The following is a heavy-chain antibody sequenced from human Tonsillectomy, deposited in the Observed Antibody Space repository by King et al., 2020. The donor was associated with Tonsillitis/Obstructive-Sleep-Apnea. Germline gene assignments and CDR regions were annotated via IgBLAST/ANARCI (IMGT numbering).Heavy chain of an antibody. D-gene: IGHD5-12*01. Sequence: VQLVESGAEVKKPGASVKVSCKASGYTFTSYYMHWVRQAPGQGLEWMGIINPSGGSTSYAQKFQGRVTMTRDTSTSTVYMELSSLRSEDTAVYYCAGDGGGYVRWYYFDYWGQGTLVTVSS. J-gene: IGHJ4*02. V-gene: IGHV1-46*01. CDR3: AGDGGGYVRWYYFDY. CDR1: GYTFTSYY. CDR2: INPSGGST.